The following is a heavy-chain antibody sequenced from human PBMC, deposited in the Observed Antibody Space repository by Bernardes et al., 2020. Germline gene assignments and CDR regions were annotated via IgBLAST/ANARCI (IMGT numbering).Heavy chain of an antibody. CDR2: IYYSGST. J-gene: IGHJ2*01. V-gene: IGHV4-59*01. CDR1: GGSISSYN. D-gene: IGHD2-15*01. CDR3: ARFPNCSGGSCYSPYWYFEL. Sequence: SETLSLTRTVSGGSISSYNWSWIRQPPGKGLEWIWYIYYSGSTNYNPSLKSRVTISVDMSKNQFSLNLSSVTAADTAVYYCARFPNCSGGSCYSPYWYFELWGRGTLVTVSS.